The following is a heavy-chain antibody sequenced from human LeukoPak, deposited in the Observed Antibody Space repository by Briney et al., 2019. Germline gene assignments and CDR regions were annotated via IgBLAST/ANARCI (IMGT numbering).Heavy chain of an antibody. CDR2: IYYSGST. CDR1: GGSISSYY. D-gene: IGHD2-2*01. Sequence: ASETLSLTCTVSGGSISSYYWSWIRQPPGKGLEWIGYIYYSGSTNYNPSLKSRVTISVDTSKNQFSLKLSSVTAADTAVYYCARAPAYCSSTSCYGYYYYGMDVWGQGTTVTVSS. CDR3: ARAPAYCSSTSCYGYYYYGMDV. J-gene: IGHJ6*02. V-gene: IGHV4-59*01.